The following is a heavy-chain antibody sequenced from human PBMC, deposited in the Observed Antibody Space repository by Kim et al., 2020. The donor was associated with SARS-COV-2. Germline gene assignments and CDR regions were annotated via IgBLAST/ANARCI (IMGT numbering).Heavy chain of an antibody. V-gene: IGHV3-23*01. CDR3: AKRGFGSGSYYFDY. J-gene: IGHJ4*02. Sequence: AVSREGRFPRSRDNAKSTRYLQMNSLRAEDTAVYYCAKRGFGSGSYYFDYWGQGTLVTVSS. D-gene: IGHD1-26*01.